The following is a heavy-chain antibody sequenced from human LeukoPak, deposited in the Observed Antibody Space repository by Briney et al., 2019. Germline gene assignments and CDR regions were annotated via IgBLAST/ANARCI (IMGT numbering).Heavy chain of an antibody. Sequence: QPGGSLRLSCAASGFTFSSYWMHWVRQAPGKGLVWVSRINSDGSSTSYADSVKGRFTTSRDNAKNTLYLQVNSLRAEDTAVYYCARAYSSSSRFLHYYYYMDVWGKGTTVTVSS. V-gene: IGHV3-74*01. CDR3: ARAYSSSSRFLHYYYYMDV. J-gene: IGHJ6*03. CDR2: INSDGSST. D-gene: IGHD6-6*01. CDR1: GFTFSSYW.